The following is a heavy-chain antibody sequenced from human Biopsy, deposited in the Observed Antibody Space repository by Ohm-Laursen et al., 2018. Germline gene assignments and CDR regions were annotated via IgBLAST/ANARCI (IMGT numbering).Heavy chain of an antibody. D-gene: IGHD2-2*01. CDR3: TRDVKRYCSGSSCYTGYFGMDV. V-gene: IGHV4-59*01. CDR2: LYYSKST. J-gene: IGHJ6*02. Sequence: SDTLSLTCSVSGGSISSYYWSWIRQPPGKGLEWTGYLYYSKSTNYNPSLKSRVTVSIDTSKNQFSLKLTSVTAADTAVYFCTRDVKRYCSGSSCYTGYFGMDVWGQGTTVTVSS. CDR1: GGSISSYY.